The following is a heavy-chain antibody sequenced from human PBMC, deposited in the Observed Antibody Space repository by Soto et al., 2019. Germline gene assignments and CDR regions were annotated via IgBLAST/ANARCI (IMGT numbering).Heavy chain of an antibody. D-gene: IGHD2-21*02. J-gene: IGHJ6*02. Sequence: EVQLVESGGGLVKPGGSLRLSCVAYGYTFRTYSMNWVRQAPGKGLEWVSTIGTRSDIYYAESVKGRFTISRDNAKNSLSLQMNSLRVEDTAVYYCAREETAWPLAYGLDVWGQGTAVTFSS. V-gene: IGHV3-21*02. CDR1: GYTFRTYS. CDR3: AREETAWPLAYGLDV. CDR2: IGTRSDI.